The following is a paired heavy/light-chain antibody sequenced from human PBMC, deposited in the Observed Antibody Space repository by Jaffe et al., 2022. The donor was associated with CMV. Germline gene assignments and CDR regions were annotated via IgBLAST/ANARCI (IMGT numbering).Heavy chain of an antibody. V-gene: IGHV3-23*01. Sequence: EVQLLESGGGLVQPGGSLRLSCAASGFTFSSFAMSWVRQAPGKGLEWISTISGSGDSTYYADSGKGRFTISRDNSKNTLYLQMNSLRAEDTAVYYCAKDPVERATMVWFDPWGQGTLVTVSS. CDR2: ISGSGDST. CDR1: GFTFSSFA. J-gene: IGHJ5*02. CDR3: AKDPVERATMVWFDP. D-gene: IGHD2-8*01.
Light chain of an antibody. CDR1: QSVSSH. CDR3: QQYNSWPPT. J-gene: IGKJ3*01. CDR2: GAS. V-gene: IGKV3-15*01. Sequence: EKVMTQSPATLSVSPGEGATLSCRASQSVSSHLAWYQQKPGQAPRLLIYGASTRATGIPARFSGSGSGTEFTLTISGLQSEDFAVYYCQQYNSWPPTFGPGTKVDI.